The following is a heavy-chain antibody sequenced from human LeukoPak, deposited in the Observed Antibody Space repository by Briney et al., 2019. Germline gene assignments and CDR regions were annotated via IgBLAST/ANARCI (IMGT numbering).Heavy chain of an antibody. V-gene: IGHV4-59*01. J-gene: IGHJ3*02. CDR2: IYYSGST. CDR3: ARGSRYYYDSSGGGRDI. D-gene: IGHD3-22*01. Sequence: PSETLSLTCTVSGGSMSSYYWSWIRQPPGKGLEWIGYIYYSGSTNYNPSLKSRVTISVDTSKNQFSLKLSSVTAADTAVYYCARGSRYYYDSSGGGRDIWGQGTMVTVSS. CDR1: GGSMSSYY.